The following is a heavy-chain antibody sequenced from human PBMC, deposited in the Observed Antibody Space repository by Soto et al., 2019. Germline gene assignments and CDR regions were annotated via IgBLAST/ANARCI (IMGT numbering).Heavy chain of an antibody. CDR1: GDTFTDYY. V-gene: IGHV1-2*04. Sequence: QVQLVQSGAEVKKPGASVTVSCRSSGDTFTDYYMHWVRQAPGQGLEWMGWIIPNSGVTKYAQKFQGWVTMTRDTSIRTVYMQLSRLRSDDTAVYYCARESGGATATLDYYYFYMDVWGTGTTVTVSS. CDR2: IIPNSGVT. D-gene: IGHD5-12*01. CDR3: ARESGGATATLDYYYFYMDV. J-gene: IGHJ6*03.